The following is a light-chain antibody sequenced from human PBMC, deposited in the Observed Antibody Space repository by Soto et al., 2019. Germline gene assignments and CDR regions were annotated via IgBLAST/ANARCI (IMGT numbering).Light chain of an antibody. Sequence: EIVLTQSPGTLSLSPGERATLSCRASQSVSSSYLAWYQQKPGQAPRLLIHGASSRATGIPDRFSGSGSGTDFPLTTSRLEHEDFAVYYCQQYGSSSMYTFGQGTKLEIK. J-gene: IGKJ2*01. CDR1: QSVSSSY. CDR3: QQYGSSSMYT. CDR2: GAS. V-gene: IGKV3-20*01.